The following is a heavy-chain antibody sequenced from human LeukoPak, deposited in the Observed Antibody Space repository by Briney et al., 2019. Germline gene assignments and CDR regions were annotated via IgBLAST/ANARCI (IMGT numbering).Heavy chain of an antibody. CDR2: MHSDGSST. Sequence: PGGSLRLSCAASGFTFSSYWMHWVRQAPGKGLVWVSRMHSDGSSTSYADSVKGRFTISRDNAKNTLYLQMNSLRAEDTAVYYCARVNVVVGATGYFDFWGQGTLVTVSS. V-gene: IGHV3-74*01. CDR1: GFTFSSYW. CDR3: ARVNVVVGATGYFDF. D-gene: IGHD1-26*01. J-gene: IGHJ4*02.